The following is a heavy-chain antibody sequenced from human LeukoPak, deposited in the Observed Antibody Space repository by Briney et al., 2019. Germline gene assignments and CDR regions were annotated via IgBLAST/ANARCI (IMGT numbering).Heavy chain of an antibody. CDR2: ISGSGGST. Sequence: PGGSLRLSCAASGFTFSRYAMSWVRQAPGKGLEWISAISGSGGSTYHADSVKGRITISRDNSKNTLYLQMNSLRAEDTAVYYCARDSMGDAFDIWGQGTMVTVSS. V-gene: IGHV3-23*01. CDR1: GFTFSRYA. J-gene: IGHJ3*02. D-gene: IGHD5-24*01. CDR3: ARDSMGDAFDI.